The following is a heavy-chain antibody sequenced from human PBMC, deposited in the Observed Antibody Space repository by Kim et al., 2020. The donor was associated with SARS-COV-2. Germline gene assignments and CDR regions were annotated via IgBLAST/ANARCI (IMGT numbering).Heavy chain of an antibody. CDR3: AKVDPPRRELDY. J-gene: IGHJ4*02. Sequence: YNADSVKGRFTIPRDNSKNTLYLQMNSLRAEDTAVYYCAKVDPPRRELDYWGQGTLVTVSS. V-gene: IGHV3-23*01. D-gene: IGHD1-1*01.